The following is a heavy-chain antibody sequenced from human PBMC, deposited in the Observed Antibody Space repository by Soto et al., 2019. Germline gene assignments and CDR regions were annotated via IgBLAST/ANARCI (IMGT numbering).Heavy chain of an antibody. Sequence: EVRLVESGGGLVQRGGSLRLSCEASGFTFSSYHMNWVRQAPGKGLEWVSYISPSSDTIYYVDSVKGRFTISRDNVRNSLFLHIFSLSDEDTAVYYCARDGGDGYNSGDYWGQGTLVTVSS. CDR2: ISPSSDTI. CDR3: ARDGGDGYNSGDY. CDR1: GFTFSSYH. V-gene: IGHV3-48*02. J-gene: IGHJ4*02. D-gene: IGHD2-21*01.